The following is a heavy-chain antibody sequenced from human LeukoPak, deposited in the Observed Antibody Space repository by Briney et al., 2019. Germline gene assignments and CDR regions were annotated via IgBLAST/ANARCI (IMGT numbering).Heavy chain of an antibody. CDR2: ISWNSGSI. Sequence: GGSLRLSCAATGFTFDDYAMHGVRQAPGKGLEWVSGISWNSGSIGYADSVKGRFTISRDNVRNSLYLQMNSLRAEDTAVYYCARGAHSGRSQSDHPFDYWGQGTLVTVSS. V-gene: IGHV3-9*01. CDR3: ARGAHSGRSQSDHPFDY. D-gene: IGHD1-26*01. CDR1: GFTFDDYA. J-gene: IGHJ4*02.